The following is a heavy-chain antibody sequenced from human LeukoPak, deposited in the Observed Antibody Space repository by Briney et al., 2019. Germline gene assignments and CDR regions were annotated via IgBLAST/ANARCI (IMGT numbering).Heavy chain of an antibody. CDR2: INADGSLI. Sequence: QPGRSLRLSCAASGFTFSNFYLHWVRQAPGKGLVWVSRINADGSLINYADSVKGRFTVFRDNAESTLYLQMNSLRAEDTAVYYCASELAHCVGDCLKNWGQGTQVTVSS. V-gene: IGHV3-74*01. D-gene: IGHD2-21*02. CDR3: ASELAHCVGDCLKN. J-gene: IGHJ4*02. CDR1: GFTFSNFY.